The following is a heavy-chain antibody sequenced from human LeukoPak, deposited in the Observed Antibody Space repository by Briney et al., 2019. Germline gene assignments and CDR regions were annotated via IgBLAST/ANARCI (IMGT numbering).Heavy chain of an antibody. D-gene: IGHD3-16*02. V-gene: IGHV1-2*06. CDR2: INPNSGGT. CDR3: ARGEDYVWGSYREVDY. J-gene: IGHJ4*02. CDR1: GYTFTGYY. Sequence: GASVKVSCKASGYTFTGYYMHWVRQAPGQGLEWMGRINPNSGGTNYAQKFQGRVTMTRDTSISTAYMELSRLRSDDTAVYYCARGEDYVWGSYREVDYWGQGTLVTVSS.